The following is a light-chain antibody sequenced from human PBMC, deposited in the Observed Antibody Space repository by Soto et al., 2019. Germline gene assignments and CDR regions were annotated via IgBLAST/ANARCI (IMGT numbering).Light chain of an antibody. Sequence: QPVLAQPASVSGPPGQSISISCTGTSGDVGGYNYVSWYQQHPGKAPKLMIYDVSNRPSGVSNRFSGSKSGNTASLTISGLQAEDEADYYCSSYTSSSTLPYVFGTGTKFTVL. CDR1: SGDVGGYNY. V-gene: IGLV2-14*01. CDR3: SSYTSSSTLPYV. J-gene: IGLJ1*01. CDR2: DVS.